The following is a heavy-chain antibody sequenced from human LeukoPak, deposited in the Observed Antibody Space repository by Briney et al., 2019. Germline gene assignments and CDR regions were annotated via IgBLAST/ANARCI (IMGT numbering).Heavy chain of an antibody. CDR1: GGSISSYY. D-gene: IGHD1-14*01. V-gene: IGHV4-59*01. CDR2: IYYSGST. J-gene: IGHJ4*02. Sequence: TSETLSLTCTVSGGSISSYYWSWIRQPPGKGLEWIGYIYYSGSTNYNPSLKSRVTISVDTSKNQFSLKLSSVTAADTAVYYCAGGTTFWYGKYDYWGQGTLVAVPS. CDR3: AGGTTFWYGKYDY.